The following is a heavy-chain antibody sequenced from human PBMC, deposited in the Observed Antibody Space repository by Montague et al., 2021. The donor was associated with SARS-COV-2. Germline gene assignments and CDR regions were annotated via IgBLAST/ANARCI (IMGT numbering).Heavy chain of an antibody. CDR2: XDWDDDK. D-gene: IGHD3-9*01. Sequence: PELVKPTQTLTLTCTFSGFSLSTSGICVSWIRQPPGKALEWLALXDWDDDKYYSTSLKTRLTISKDTSKNQVVLTMTNMDPVDTATYYCARIRDYDILTGSYSGFDYWGQGTLVTASS. V-gene: IGHV2-70*01. CDR3: ARIRDYDILTGSYSGFDY. CDR1: GFSLSTSGIC. J-gene: IGHJ4*02.